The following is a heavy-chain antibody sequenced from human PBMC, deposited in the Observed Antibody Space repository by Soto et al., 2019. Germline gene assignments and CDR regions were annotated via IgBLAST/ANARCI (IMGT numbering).Heavy chain of an antibody. J-gene: IGHJ6*02. Sequence: QVQLVQSGAEVKNPGASVKVSCKASGYTFTGYYMQWVRQAPGQGLEWMGWMNPNSGATNYAQKFRGWVSMTRDMSINTAYMELSRLGPDDTAVYYCARDRKGTTVITSGLYGMDVWGQGTTVTVSS. V-gene: IGHV1-2*04. CDR2: MNPNSGAT. CDR1: GYTFTGYY. D-gene: IGHD4-4*01. CDR3: ARDRKGTTVITSGLYGMDV.